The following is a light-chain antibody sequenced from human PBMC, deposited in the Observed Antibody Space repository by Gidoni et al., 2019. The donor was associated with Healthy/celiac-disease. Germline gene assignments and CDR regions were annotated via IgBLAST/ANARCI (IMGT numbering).Light chain of an antibody. J-gene: IGKJ3*01. CDR1: QSLSSY. V-gene: IGKV1-39*01. CDR2: AAS. Sequence: DIQMTQSPSSLSASVGERVTITYRASQSLSSYSNWYQQNTGKAPKLLIYAASSLQSGVPSRFSGSGSGTDFTLTISSLQPEDFATYYCQQSYSTLFTFGPGTKVDIK. CDR3: QQSYSTLFT.